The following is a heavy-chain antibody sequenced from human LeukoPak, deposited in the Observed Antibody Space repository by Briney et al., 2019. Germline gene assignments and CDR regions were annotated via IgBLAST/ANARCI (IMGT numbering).Heavy chain of an antibody. D-gene: IGHD2-2*01. CDR1: GLTFDDYG. J-gene: IGHJ4*02. CDR2: ISGSAVST. CDR3: ARYCSGASCYSGLDY. Sequence: GGSLRLSCVASGLTFDDYGMSWVRQAPGKGLEWVSTISGSAVSTYYADFVKGLFTISRDNSKNTLYLQMNSLRADDTAVYYCARYCSGASCYSGLDYWGQGTLVTVSS. V-gene: IGHV3-23*01.